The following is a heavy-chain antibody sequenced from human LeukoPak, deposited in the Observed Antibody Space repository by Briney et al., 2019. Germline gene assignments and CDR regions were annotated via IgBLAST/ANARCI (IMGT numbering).Heavy chain of an antibody. CDR1: GASISTSY. Sequence: SETLSLTCTVSGASISTSYWTWVRQPPGKTLEWIGYIYNSGTTNYNPYLKSRVTISVDTSKNQFSLNLISVTAADTAVYYCARLGGTTPGTDYWGQGTLVTVSS. J-gene: IGHJ4*02. CDR3: ARLGGTTPGTDY. V-gene: IGHV4-59*08. CDR2: IYNSGTT. D-gene: IGHD3-16*01.